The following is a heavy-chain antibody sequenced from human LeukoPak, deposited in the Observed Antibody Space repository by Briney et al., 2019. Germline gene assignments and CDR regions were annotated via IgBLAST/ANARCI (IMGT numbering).Heavy chain of an antibody. J-gene: IGHJ4*02. CDR1: DGSISSYY. CDR3: ARSLVGTPFDY. V-gene: IGHV4-59*01. Sequence: SETLSLTCTVSDGSISSYYWNWIRQPPGKGLEWIGNIYNSGSTDYNPSLKSRVTISVDTSKNQFSLKLSSVTAADTAVYYCARSLVGTPFDYWGQGTLVTVSS. CDR2: IYNSGST. D-gene: IGHD4-23*01.